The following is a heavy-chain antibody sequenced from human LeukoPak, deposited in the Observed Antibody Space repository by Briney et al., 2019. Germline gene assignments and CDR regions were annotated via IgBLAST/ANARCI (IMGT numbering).Heavy chain of an antibody. CDR2: IYTSGTT. CDR3: ARDANDFWSGYSDY. D-gene: IGHD3-3*01. Sequence: SETLSLTCTVSGGSISSGSYYWSWIRQPAGKGLEWIGRIYTSGTTNYNPSLKSRVTISVDTSKNQFSLKLSSVTAADTAVYYCARDANDFWSGYSDYWGQGTLVTVSS. J-gene: IGHJ4*02. CDR1: GGSISSGSYY. V-gene: IGHV4-61*02.